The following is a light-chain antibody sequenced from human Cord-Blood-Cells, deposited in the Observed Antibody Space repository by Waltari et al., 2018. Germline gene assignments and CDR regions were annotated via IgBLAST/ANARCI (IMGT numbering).Light chain of an antibody. V-gene: IGKV3-15*01. Sequence: EIVMTQSPATLSASPGERATLSCRASQSVRSNLAWYQQKPGQAPRLLIYGASTRATGIPARFSGSGSGTEFTLTISSLQSEDFAVYYCQQYNNWLYSFGQGTKLEIK. CDR2: GAS. J-gene: IGKJ2*03. CDR1: QSVRSN. CDR3: QQYNNWLYS.